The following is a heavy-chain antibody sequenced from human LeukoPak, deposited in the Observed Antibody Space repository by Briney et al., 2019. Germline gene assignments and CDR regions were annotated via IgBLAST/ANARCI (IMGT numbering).Heavy chain of an antibody. V-gene: IGHV1-2*02. Sequence: ASVKVSCKTSGFTFTDHYFHWVRQAPGQGLEWMGWINGKRGDTNYAQKFQDRVTMTRDTSISTFYIQLGSLTADDTAVYYCARDFDWGPDYWGQGTLVTVSS. D-gene: IGHD3-9*01. J-gene: IGHJ4*02. CDR3: ARDFDWGPDY. CDR2: INGKRGDT. CDR1: GFTFTDHY.